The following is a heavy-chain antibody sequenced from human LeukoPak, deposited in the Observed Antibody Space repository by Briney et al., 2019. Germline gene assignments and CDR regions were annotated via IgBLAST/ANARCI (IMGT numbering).Heavy chain of an antibody. CDR2: INPNSGGT. J-gene: IGHJ4*02. CDR3: ARDGGGYNPIFDY. V-gene: IGHV1-2*02. CDR1: GYTFTSYA. Sequence: ASVKVSCKASGYTFTSYAMNWVRQAPGQGLEWMGWINPNSGGTNYAQKFQGRVTMTRDTSISTAYMELSRLRSDDTAVYYCARDGGGYNPIFDYWGQGTLVTVSS. D-gene: IGHD5-24*01.